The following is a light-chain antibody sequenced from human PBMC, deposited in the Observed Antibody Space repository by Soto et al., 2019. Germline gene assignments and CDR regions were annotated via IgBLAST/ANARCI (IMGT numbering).Light chain of an antibody. Sequence: LTQTASVSWSPCQSITTSCTGTRSDVESYKLVSWYQQLPGNVPKLIIYEVSKRPSGVSNRFSGSESGNTASLTISGLQAEDEADYYCCSYAGRTTLFGTGTKVTVL. V-gene: IGLV2-23*02. J-gene: IGLJ1*01. CDR3: CSYAGRTTL. CDR2: EVS. CDR1: RSDVESYKL.